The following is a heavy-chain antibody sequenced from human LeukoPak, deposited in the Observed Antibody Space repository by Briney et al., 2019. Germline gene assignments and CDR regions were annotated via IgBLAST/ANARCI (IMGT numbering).Heavy chain of an antibody. CDR1: GGSFSGYY. CDR3: ARRGGHYYGSGSYGVSSYFDY. D-gene: IGHD3-10*01. V-gene: IGHV4-34*01. Sequence: SETLSLTCAVYGGSFSGYYWSWIRQPPGKGLEWIGEINHSGSTNYNPSLKSRVTISVDTSKNQFSLKLSSVTAADTAVYYCARRGGHYYGSGSYGVSSYFDYWGQGTLVTVSS. J-gene: IGHJ4*02. CDR2: INHSGST.